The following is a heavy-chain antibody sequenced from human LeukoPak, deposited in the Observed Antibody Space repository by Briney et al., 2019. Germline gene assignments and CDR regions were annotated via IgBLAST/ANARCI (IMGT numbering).Heavy chain of an antibody. J-gene: IGHJ4*02. V-gene: IGHV4-59*01. CDR3: AKFGTYCFDY. CDR1: GGSISGYY. CDR2: IHYTEST. Sequence: PSETLSLTCTVSGGSISGYYWSWIRQPPGKGLECIGYIHYTESTHYNPSLKSRLTIAVDTSKNQFSLKLTSVTAADTAVYYCAKFGTYCFDYWGQGTLDPVSS. D-gene: IGHD1-1*01.